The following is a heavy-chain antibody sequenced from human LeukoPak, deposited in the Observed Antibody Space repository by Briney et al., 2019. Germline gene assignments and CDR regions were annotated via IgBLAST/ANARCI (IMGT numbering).Heavy chain of an antibody. J-gene: IGHJ5*02. CDR3: ARLLSVVVPAAMEDNNWFDL. V-gene: IGHV5-10-1*01. Sequence: GESLKISCKGSGYSFTSYWISWVRQLPGKGLEWMGRIDPSDSYTNYSPSFQGHVTISADKSISTAYLQWSSLKASDTAMYYCARLLSVVVPAAMEDNNWFDLWGQGTLVTVSS. CDR1: GYSFTSYW. CDR2: IDPSDSYT. D-gene: IGHD2-2*01.